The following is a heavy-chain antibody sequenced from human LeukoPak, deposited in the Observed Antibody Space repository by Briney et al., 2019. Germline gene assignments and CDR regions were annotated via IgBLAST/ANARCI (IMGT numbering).Heavy chain of an antibody. Sequence: ASVKVSCKASGYTFTSYDINWVRQATGQGLEWMGWISAYNDNTNYAQNLQGRLTMTTDTSTRTAYMELRSLRSDDTAVYYCATAVGGGSYRYRLDYWGQGTLVTVSS. CDR1: GYTFTSYD. D-gene: IGHD3-16*02. J-gene: IGHJ4*02. CDR2: ISAYNDNT. CDR3: ATAVGGGSYRYRLDY. V-gene: IGHV1-18*01.